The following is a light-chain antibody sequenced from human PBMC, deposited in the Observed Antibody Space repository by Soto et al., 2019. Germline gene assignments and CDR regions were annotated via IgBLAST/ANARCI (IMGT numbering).Light chain of an antibody. CDR2: DAA. CDR1: QSVSSY. CDR3: QQRSNWPPEIT. V-gene: IGKV3-11*01. Sequence: EIVLTQSPATLSLSPGERATLSCRAGQSVSSYLAWYQQKPGQAPRLLIYDAANGATGIPARFSGSGSGTDFTLTISSLEPEDFAVYYCQQRSNWPPEITFGQGTRLEIK. J-gene: IGKJ5*01.